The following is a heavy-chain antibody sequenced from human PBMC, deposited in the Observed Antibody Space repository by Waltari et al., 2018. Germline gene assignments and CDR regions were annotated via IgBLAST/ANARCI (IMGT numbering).Heavy chain of an antibody. Sequence: QVQLQQWGAGLLKPSETLSLTCAVYGGSFSGYYWSWIRQPPGKGLEGIGEINHSGSTNYNPSLKSRVTISVDTSKNQFSLKLSSVTAADTAVYYCARGSPLGQNWFDPWGQGTLVTVSS. V-gene: IGHV4-34*01. J-gene: IGHJ5*02. D-gene: IGHD7-27*01. CDR3: ARGSPLGQNWFDP. CDR1: GGSFSGYY. CDR2: INHSGST.